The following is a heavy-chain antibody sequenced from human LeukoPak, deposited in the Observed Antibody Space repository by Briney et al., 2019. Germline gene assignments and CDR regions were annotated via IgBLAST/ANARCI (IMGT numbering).Heavy chain of an antibody. V-gene: IGHV3-21*01. Sequence: GGSLRLSCAASGFTFSSYSMNWVRQAPGKGLEWVSSISSGSTYMYYADSVKGRFTISRDNAKNSMYLQMNSLRVGDTAVYYCGRVGGRSKAAKGDAFDIWGQGTMVTVSS. CDR2: ISSGSTYM. CDR1: GFTFSSYS. D-gene: IGHD6-6*01. CDR3: GRVGGRSKAAKGDAFDI. J-gene: IGHJ3*02.